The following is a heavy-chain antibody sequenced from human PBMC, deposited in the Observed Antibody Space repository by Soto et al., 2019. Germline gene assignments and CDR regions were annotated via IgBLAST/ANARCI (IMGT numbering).Heavy chain of an antibody. V-gene: IGHV4-31*03. D-gene: IGHD6-19*01. CDR3: ARDVRGRGIAVAGRFWYFDL. J-gene: IGHJ2*01. CDR1: GASISSGGYY. Sequence: VQLQESGPGLVKPSQTLSLTCTVSGASISSGGYYWNWIRQHPGKGLEWIGYIYYSGSTYYNPSLTSRVTISVDTSKNEFSLKLSSVTAADTAVYYCARDVRGRGIAVAGRFWYFDLWGRGTLVTVSS. CDR2: IYYSGST.